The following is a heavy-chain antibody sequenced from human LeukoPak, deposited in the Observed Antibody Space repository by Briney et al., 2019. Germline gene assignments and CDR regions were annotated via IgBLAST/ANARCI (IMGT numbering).Heavy chain of an antibody. CDR1: GFTFSDYY. Sequence: EGSLRLSCAASGFTFSDYYMSWIRQAPGKGLEWVSYISSSGSTIYYADSVKGRFTISRDNAKNSLYLQMNSLRAEDTAVYYCARDLTAEISLPYYYYGMDVWGQGTTVTVSS. J-gene: IGHJ6*02. D-gene: IGHD3-3*01. CDR2: ISSSGSTI. V-gene: IGHV3-11*01. CDR3: ARDLTAEISLPYYYYGMDV.